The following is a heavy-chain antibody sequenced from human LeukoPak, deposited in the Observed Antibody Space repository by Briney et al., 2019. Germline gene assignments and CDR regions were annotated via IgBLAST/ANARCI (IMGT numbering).Heavy chain of an antibody. D-gene: IGHD3-22*01. CDR2: ISGYNGNT. CDR1: GYTFTSYA. J-gene: IGHJ3*02. CDR3: ARAVVVITSFGAFDI. Sequence: ASVKVSCKASGYTFTSYAISWVRQAPGQGLEWMGWISGYNGNTKYAQKVQGRVTMTTDTSTSTAYMELRSLRSDDTAVYYCARAVVVITSFGAFDIWGQGTMVTVSS. V-gene: IGHV1-18*01.